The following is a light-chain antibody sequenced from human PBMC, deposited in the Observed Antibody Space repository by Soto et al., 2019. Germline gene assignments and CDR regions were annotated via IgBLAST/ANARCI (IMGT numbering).Light chain of an antibody. Sequence: DIQMTQSPSSLSASLGDTVTISCRASQGISNSLAWFQQKPGRVPQFLIYAASTLQPGVPPRFSGSGSGTDFTLTISILQPEDVATYYCQNYNSAPLTFGPGTRVDIK. CDR1: QGISNS. CDR2: AAS. J-gene: IGKJ3*01. CDR3: QNYNSAPLT. V-gene: IGKV1-27*01.